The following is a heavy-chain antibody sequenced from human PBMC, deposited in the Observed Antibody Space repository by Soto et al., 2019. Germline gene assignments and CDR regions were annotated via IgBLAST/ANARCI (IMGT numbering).Heavy chain of an antibody. CDR1: GFTFSSYS. V-gene: IGHV3-21*04. CDR3: ARDTGMATISLDY. CDR2: ISSSGSTI. D-gene: IGHD5-12*01. J-gene: IGHJ4*02. Sequence: EVQLVESGGGLVKPGGSLRLSCAASGFTFSSYSMNWVRQAPGKGLEWVSSISSSGSTIYYADSVKGRFTISRDNAKNSLYLQMNSLRAEDTAVYYCARDTGMATISLDYWGQGTRVTVSS.